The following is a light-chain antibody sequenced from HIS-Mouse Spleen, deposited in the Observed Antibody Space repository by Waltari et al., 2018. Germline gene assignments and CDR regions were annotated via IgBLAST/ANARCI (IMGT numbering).Light chain of an antibody. Sequence: DIVMTQSPLPLPVTPGEPASISCRSSQSLMHSNGYNYLDWYLQKPGQSQQLLIYLGSNRASGVPHRFSGSGSGTDFTLKISRVEAGDVGVYYCMQALQTPFTFGPGTKVDIK. CDR2: LGS. CDR1: QSLMHSNGYNY. V-gene: IGKV2-28*01. CDR3: MQALQTPFT. J-gene: IGKJ3*01.